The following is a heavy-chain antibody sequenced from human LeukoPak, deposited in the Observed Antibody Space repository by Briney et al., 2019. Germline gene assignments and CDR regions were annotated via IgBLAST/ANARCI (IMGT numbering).Heavy chain of an antibody. J-gene: IGHJ4*02. D-gene: IGHD2/OR15-2a*01. CDR2: ISYDGSNK. Sequence: PGGSLRLSCAASGFTFSSYAMHWVRQAPGKGLEWVAVISYDGSNKYYADSVKGRFTISRDNSKNTLYLQMSSLRAEDTAVYYCARGLNSGFDYWGQGTLVTVSS. CDR1: GFTFSSYA. CDR3: ARGLNSGFDY. V-gene: IGHV3-30*04.